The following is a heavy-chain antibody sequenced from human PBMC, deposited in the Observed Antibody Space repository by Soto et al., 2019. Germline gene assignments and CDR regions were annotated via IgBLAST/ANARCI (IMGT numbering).Heavy chain of an antibody. CDR1: GFTFTRYS. J-gene: IGHJ4*02. V-gene: IGHV3-21*06. CDR2: ISSTTNYI. Sequence: GGSLRLSCAASGFTFTRYSMNWVRQAQGKGLEWVSSISSTTNYIYYGDSMKGRFTISRDNAKNSRYLEMNSLRAEETAVYYCARESEDLTSNFDYWGQGTLVTVSS. CDR3: ARESEDLTSNFDY.